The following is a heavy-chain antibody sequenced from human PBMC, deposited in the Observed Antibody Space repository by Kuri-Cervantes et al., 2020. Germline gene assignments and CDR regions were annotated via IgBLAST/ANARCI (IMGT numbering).Heavy chain of an antibody. J-gene: IGHJ4*02. CDR2: ISWNSGSI. CDR1: GFTFSSYA. CDR3: AKDYGSFFQYFDY. D-gene: IGHD1-26*01. Sequence: SLKISCSASGFTFSSYAMGWVRQAPGKGLEWVSGISWNSGSIVYADSVKGRFTISRDNAKNSLYLQMNSLRAEDTALYYCAKDYGSFFQYFDYWGQGTLVTVSS. V-gene: IGHV3-9*01.